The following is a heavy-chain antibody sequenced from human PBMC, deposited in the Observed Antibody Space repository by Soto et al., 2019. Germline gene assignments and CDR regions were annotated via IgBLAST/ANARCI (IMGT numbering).Heavy chain of an antibody. D-gene: IGHD3-9*01. Sequence: ASVKVSCTASGYTFTSYDINWVRQATGQGLEWMGWMNPNSGNTGYAQKFQGRVTMTRNTSISTAYMELSSLRSEDTAVYYCARGSLRTYYDILTGRFTDDWFDPWGQGTLVTVSS. CDR3: ARGSLRTYYDILTGRFTDDWFDP. CDR1: GYTFTSYD. CDR2: MNPNSGNT. J-gene: IGHJ5*02. V-gene: IGHV1-8*01.